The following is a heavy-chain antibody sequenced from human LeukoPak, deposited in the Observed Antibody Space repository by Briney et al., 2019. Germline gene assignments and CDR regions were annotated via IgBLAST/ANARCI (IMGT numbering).Heavy chain of an antibody. Sequence: GGSLRLSCAASGFTFSSYAMSWVRQAPGKGLEWVSAISGSGGSTYYADSVKGRFTISRDNSKNTLYLQMNSLRAEDTAVYYCAKVQREWLGRTDAFDIWGQGTMVTVSS. V-gene: IGHV3-23*01. J-gene: IGHJ3*02. CDR2: ISGSGGST. CDR3: AKVQREWLGRTDAFDI. CDR1: GFTFSSYA. D-gene: IGHD6-19*01.